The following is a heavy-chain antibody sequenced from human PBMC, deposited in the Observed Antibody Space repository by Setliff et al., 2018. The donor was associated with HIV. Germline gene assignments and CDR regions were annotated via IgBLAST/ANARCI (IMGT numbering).Heavy chain of an antibody. CDR1: GDSVSSDTAA. CDR3: ASSGLTGDHWYIDL. J-gene: IGHJ2*01. D-gene: IGHD7-27*01. CDR2: TYYRSKWYN. Sequence: SQTLSLTCAISGDSVSSDTAAWNWIRQSPSRGLEWLGRTYYRSKWYNDYAVSVKSRITINPDTSKNQFSLQLNSVTPEDTAVYYCASSGLTGDHWYIDLWGRGTLVTVSS. V-gene: IGHV6-1*01.